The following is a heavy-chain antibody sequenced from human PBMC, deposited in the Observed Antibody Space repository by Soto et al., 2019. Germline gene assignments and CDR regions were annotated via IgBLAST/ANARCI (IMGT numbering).Heavy chain of an antibody. CDR3: ASAYSSGWYPPYYYYYGMDV. V-gene: IGHV3-21*01. J-gene: IGHJ6*02. D-gene: IGHD6-19*01. CDR2: ISSSSSYI. CDR1: GFTFSSYS. Sequence: LRLSCAASGFTFSSYSMNWVRQAPGKGLEWVSSISSSSSYIYYADSVKGRFTISRDNAKNSLYLQMNSLRAEDTAVYYCASAYSSGWYPPYYYYYGMDVWGQGTTVTV.